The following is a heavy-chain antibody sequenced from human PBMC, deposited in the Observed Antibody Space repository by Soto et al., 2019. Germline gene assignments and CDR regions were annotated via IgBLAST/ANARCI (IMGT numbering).Heavy chain of an antibody. D-gene: IGHD3-3*01. Sequence: QVQLVESGGGVVQPGRSLRLSCAASGFTFSSYGMHWVRQAPGKGLEWVAVIWYEGSNKYYADSVKGRFTISRDNSKNTLYLQMNSLRAADTAVYYCARKGLGPSSNYYGMDVWGQGTTVTVSS. V-gene: IGHV3-33*01. CDR3: ARKGLGPSSNYYGMDV. J-gene: IGHJ6*02. CDR1: GFTFSSYG. CDR2: IWYEGSNK.